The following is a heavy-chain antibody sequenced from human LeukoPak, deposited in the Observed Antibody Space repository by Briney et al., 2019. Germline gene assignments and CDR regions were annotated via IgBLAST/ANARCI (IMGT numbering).Heavy chain of an antibody. Sequence: SETLSLTCTVSGGSISSYYWSWIRQPPGKGLEWIGYSYYSGSTNYNPSLKSRVTISVDTSKNQFSLKLSSVTAADTAVYYCARELRPTSVRGNNYYNYYYMDVWGKGTTVTVSS. V-gene: IGHV4-59*01. CDR2: SYYSGST. D-gene: IGHD4-11*01. CDR1: GGSISSYY. J-gene: IGHJ6*03. CDR3: ARELRPTSVRGNNYYNYYYMDV.